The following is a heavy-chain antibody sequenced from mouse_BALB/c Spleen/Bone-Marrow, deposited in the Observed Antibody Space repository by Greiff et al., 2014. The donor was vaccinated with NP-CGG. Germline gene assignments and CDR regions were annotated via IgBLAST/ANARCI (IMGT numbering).Heavy chain of an antibody. D-gene: IGHD1-1*01. CDR1: GFDFSRYW. Sequence: GGSLKLSCAASGFDFSRYWMSWVRXTXGKGLEXXXEINPDSSTINYTPSLKDKFIISRDNAKNTLYLQMSKVRSEDTALYYCSRLYYYGNFAYWGQGTLVTVSA. J-gene: IGHJ3*01. CDR2: INPDSSTI. V-gene: IGHV4-1*02. CDR3: SRLYYYGNFAY.